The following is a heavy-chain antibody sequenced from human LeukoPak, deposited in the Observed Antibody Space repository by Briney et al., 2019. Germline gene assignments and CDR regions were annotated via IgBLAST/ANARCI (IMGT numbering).Heavy chain of an antibody. J-gene: IGHJ4*02. D-gene: IGHD5-24*01. Sequence: SETLSLTCTVSGYSISSGYYGGWIRQPPGKGLEWIGSIYHSGSTYYNPSLKSRVTISVDTSKNQFSLKLSSVTAADTAVYYCARLEMATISLDYWGQGTLVTVSS. CDR3: ARLEMATISLDY. CDR1: GYSISSGYY. CDR2: IYHSGST. V-gene: IGHV4-38-2*02.